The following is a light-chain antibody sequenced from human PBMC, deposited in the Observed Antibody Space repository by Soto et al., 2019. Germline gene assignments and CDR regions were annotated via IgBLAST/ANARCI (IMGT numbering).Light chain of an antibody. Sequence: IQMTQSPSSVSPSVGDRVTINXRVSHGITRWLAWYQQRPGQAPKXXIYXASSLQSGVPSMFSGSGSGTDFTITIRSLQPEDLATYYWQQVNSFRTFGQGTKVDIK. J-gene: IGKJ1*01. CDR3: QQVNSFRT. V-gene: IGKV1-12*01. CDR1: HGITRW. CDR2: XAS.